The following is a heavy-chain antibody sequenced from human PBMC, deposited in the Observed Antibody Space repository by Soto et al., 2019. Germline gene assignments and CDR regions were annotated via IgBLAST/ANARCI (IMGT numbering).Heavy chain of an antibody. V-gene: IGHV1-69*13. CDR3: AKGYGDYVGGNYYYYYGMDV. CDR2: IIPIFGTA. Sequence: SVKVSCKASGGTFSSYAISWVRQAPGQGLEWMGGIIPIFGTANYAQKFQGRVTITADESTSTAYMELSSLRSEDTAVYYCAKGYGDYVGGNYYYYYGMDVWGQGTTVTAP. CDR1: GGTFSSYA. D-gene: IGHD4-17*01. J-gene: IGHJ6*02.